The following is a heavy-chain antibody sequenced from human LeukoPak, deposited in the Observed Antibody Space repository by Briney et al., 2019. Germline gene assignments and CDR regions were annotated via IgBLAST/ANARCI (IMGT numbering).Heavy chain of an antibody. Sequence: SETLSPTCTVSGGSITSYYWSWIRQSAGKGLEWIGRIYITGSTTYNPSLKSRVTMSLDTSKNQFSLKLSSVAAADTAVYYCARDSGTTGEVKFDPWGQGTLVTVSS. V-gene: IGHV4-4*07. CDR2: IYITGST. CDR1: GGSITSYY. D-gene: IGHD3-10*01. CDR3: ARDSGTTGEVKFDP. J-gene: IGHJ5*02.